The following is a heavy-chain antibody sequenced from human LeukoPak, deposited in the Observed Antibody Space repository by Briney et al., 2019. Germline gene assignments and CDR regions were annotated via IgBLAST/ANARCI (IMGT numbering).Heavy chain of an antibody. CDR2: IYHSGST. D-gene: IGHD3-10*01. Sequence: SETLSLTCTVSGYSISSGYYWGWIRQPPGKGLEWIGSIYHSGSTYYNPSLKSRVTISVDTSKNQFSLKLSSVTAADTAVYYCARGIVYGSGSYYKAYYFDSWGQGTLVTVSS. V-gene: IGHV4-38-2*02. J-gene: IGHJ4*02. CDR3: ARGIVYGSGSYYKAYYFDS. CDR1: GYSISSGYY.